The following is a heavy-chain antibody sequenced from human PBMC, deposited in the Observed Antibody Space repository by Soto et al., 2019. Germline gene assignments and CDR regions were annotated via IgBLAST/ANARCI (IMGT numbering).Heavy chain of an antibody. CDR3: AKKRGDSNGFENWFDP. D-gene: IGHD5-18*01. CDR1: GGTFSTYA. V-gene: IGHV1-69*01. J-gene: IGHJ5*02. CDR2: IIPIFGTT. Sequence: QVQLVQSGAEVKKPGSSVKVSCKAFGGTFSTYAISWVRQAPGQGLEWMGGIIPIFGTTNYAQKFQGRVAITADESTSTAYMELSSLRSEDTALYYCAKKRGDSNGFENWFDPWGQGTLVTVSS.